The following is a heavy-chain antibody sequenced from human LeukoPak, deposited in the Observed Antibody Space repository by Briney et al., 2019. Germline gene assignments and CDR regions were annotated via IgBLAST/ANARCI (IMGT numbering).Heavy chain of an antibody. Sequence: GGTLRLSCEASGFSFSSYGMSWVRQAPGEGLEWVSGFSASDGSRYYADSVKGRFTISRDNAKNSLYLQMNSLRAEDTAVYYCARDTGTTVTTYFDYWGQGTLVTVSS. D-gene: IGHD4-17*01. CDR2: FSASDGSR. CDR1: GFSFSSYG. J-gene: IGHJ4*02. V-gene: IGHV3-23*01. CDR3: ARDTGTTVTTYFDY.